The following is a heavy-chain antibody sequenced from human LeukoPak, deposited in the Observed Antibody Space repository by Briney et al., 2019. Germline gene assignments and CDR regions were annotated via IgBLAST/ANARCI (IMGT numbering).Heavy chain of an antibody. D-gene: IGHD3-22*01. Sequence: SQTLSLTCAISGDSVSSNTGAWNWIRQTPSRGLEWLGRTYYRSRWYNDYADSVKGRITINPDASKNQFSLQLNSVTPEDTAVYYCARVPYFYDSGGYYYNTRNYFFDYWGQGTLVTVSS. J-gene: IGHJ4*02. V-gene: IGHV6-1*01. CDR3: ARVPYFYDSGGYYYNTRNYFFDY. CDR1: GDSVSSNTGA. CDR2: TYYRSRWYN.